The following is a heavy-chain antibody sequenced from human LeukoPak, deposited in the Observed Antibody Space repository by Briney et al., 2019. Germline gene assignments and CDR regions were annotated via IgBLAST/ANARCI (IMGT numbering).Heavy chain of an antibody. J-gene: IGHJ4*02. Sequence: GGSLRLSCAASGFIFSNSAMSWVRQAPGKGLEWVSTLSNTGVTTFYAGSVKGRFTVSRDNSKNTLYLQMSGLRAEDTAVYYCAKDRPLDYWGQGTLVTVSS. CDR2: LSNTGVTT. CDR1: GFIFSNSA. V-gene: IGHV3-23*01. CDR3: AKDRPLDY.